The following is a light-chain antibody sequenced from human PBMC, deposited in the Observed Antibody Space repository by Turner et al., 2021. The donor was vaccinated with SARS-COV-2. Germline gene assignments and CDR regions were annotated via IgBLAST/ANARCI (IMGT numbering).Light chain of an antibody. V-gene: IGKV3-20*01. CDR1: QSLTSSY. CDR3: QEYDDTPPWT. Sequence: EVVLTQSPGTLSLSPGERASLSCRASQSLTSSYIAWYQQKPGQAPRLLVYGASTRATGIPDRFSGGGSGTDFTLTISRLEPEDSAVYYCQEYDDTPPWTFGQGTRVEIK. J-gene: IGKJ1*01. CDR2: GAS.